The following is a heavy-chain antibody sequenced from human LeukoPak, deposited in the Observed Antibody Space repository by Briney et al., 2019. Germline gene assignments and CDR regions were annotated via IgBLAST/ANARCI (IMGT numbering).Heavy chain of an antibody. CDR3: ARPPITMVRGVIYYMDV. CDR1: GFTFDDYA. Sequence: PGGSLRLSCAASGFTFDDYAMHWVRQAPGKGLEYVSAISSNGGSTYYANSVKGRFTISRDNSKNTLYLQMGSLRAEDMAVYYCARPPITMVRGVIYYMDVWGKGTTVTVSS. V-gene: IGHV3-64*01. D-gene: IGHD3-10*01. J-gene: IGHJ6*03. CDR2: ISSNGGST.